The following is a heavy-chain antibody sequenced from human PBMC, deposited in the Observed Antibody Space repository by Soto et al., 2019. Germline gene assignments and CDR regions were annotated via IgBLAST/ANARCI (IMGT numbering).Heavy chain of an antibody. CDR3: VALAR. CDR2: MKPSSGDT. V-gene: IGHV1-8*01. CDR1: GYTFTTYD. Sequence: QVQLVQSGAKVRESGASVKVSCKASGYTFTTYDINWVRQATGQGLEWMGWMKPSSGDTGYGQKFQGRVALTRDTSTSTAYMELSGLKSEDTAVYYCVALARWGQGTLVTVSS. D-gene: IGHD6-6*01. J-gene: IGHJ4*02.